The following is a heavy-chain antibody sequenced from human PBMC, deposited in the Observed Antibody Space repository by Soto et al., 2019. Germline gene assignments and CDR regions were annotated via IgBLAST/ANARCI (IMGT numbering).Heavy chain of an antibody. CDR1: GFTFSSYS. J-gene: IGHJ4*02. Sequence: PGGSLRLSCAASGFTFSSYSMNWVRQAPGKGLEWVSSISSSSSYIYYADSVKGRFTISRDDAKNSLYLQMNSLRAEDTAVYYCAREQIVVVALDYRGQGTLVTVSS. V-gene: IGHV3-21*01. D-gene: IGHD2-2*01. CDR3: AREQIVVVALDY. CDR2: ISSSSSYI.